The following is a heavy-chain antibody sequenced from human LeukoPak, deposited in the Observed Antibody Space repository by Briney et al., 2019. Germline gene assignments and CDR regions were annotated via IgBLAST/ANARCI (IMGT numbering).Heavy chain of an antibody. J-gene: IGHJ6*03. V-gene: IGHV4-30-4*07. CDR2: IYYSGST. CDR1: GGSISSGGYS. CDR3: ARVHPDRYDILTRNYYYYYMDV. Sequence: SETLSLTCAVSGGSISSGGYSWSWIRQPPGKGLEWIGYIYYSGSTYYNPSLKSRVTISVDTSKNQFSLKLSSVTAADTAVYYCARVHPDRYDILTRNYYYYYMDVWGKGTTVTVSS. D-gene: IGHD3-9*01.